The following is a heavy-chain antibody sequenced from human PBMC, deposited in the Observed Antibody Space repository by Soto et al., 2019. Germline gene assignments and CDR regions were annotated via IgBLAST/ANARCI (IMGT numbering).Heavy chain of an antibody. CDR2: IIPIFGTA. CDR1: GGTFSSYA. Sequence: SVKVSCKASGGTFSSYAISWVRQAPGQGLEWMGGIIPIFGTANYAQKFQGRVTITADESTSTAYMELSSLRSEDTAVYYCARSPLWFGEVYYFDYWGQGTLVTVSS. J-gene: IGHJ4*02. D-gene: IGHD3-10*01. V-gene: IGHV1-69*13. CDR3: ARSPLWFGEVYYFDY.